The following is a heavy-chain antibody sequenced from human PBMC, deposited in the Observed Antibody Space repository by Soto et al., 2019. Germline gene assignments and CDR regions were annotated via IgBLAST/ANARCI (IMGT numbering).Heavy chain of an antibody. CDR3: ARERGPCSGGSCYALDY. J-gene: IGHJ4*02. Sequence: GGSLRLSCAASGFTFSSYGMHWVRQAPGKGLEWVAVIWYDGSNKYYADSVKGRFTISRDNSKNTLYLQMNSLRAEDTAVYYCARERGPCSGGSCYALDYWGQGTLVTVSS. CDR2: IWYDGSNK. D-gene: IGHD2-15*01. V-gene: IGHV3-33*01. CDR1: GFTFSSYG.